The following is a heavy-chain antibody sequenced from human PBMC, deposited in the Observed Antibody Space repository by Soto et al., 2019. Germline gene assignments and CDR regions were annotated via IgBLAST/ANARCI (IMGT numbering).Heavy chain of an antibody. CDR1: GYTFTSYD. CDR3: AREMTPRGMDV. Sequence: QVQLVQSGAEVKKPGASVKVSCKASGYTFTSYDINWGRQATGQGLEGMGWMNPHSGNTGYAQKFQGRVTMPRNTSLTTAYMELSSLRSEDTAVYYCAREMTPRGMDVWGQGTTVTVSS. V-gene: IGHV1-8*01. CDR2: MNPHSGNT. J-gene: IGHJ6*02.